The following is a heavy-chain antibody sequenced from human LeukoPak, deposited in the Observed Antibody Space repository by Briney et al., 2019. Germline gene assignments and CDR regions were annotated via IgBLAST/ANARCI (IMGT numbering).Heavy chain of an antibody. J-gene: IGHJ6*03. D-gene: IGHD2/OR15-2a*01. CDR3: ARDFSPYYMDV. Sequence: PGGSLRLSCAASGFTFSNYWMHWVRQAPGKGLVWVSRINTDESNRNYADSVKGRFTISRDNAKNTLYLQMNSLRAEDTAVYYCARDFSPYYMDVWGKGTTVIVSS. CDR1: GFTFSNYW. CDR2: INTDESNR. V-gene: IGHV3-74*01.